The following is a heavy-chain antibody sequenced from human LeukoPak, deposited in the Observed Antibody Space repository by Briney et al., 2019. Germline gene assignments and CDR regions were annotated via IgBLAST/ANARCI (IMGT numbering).Heavy chain of an antibody. CDR1: GFSLSTSGVG. V-gene: IGHV2-5*02. J-gene: IGHJ4*02. CDR2: IYWDDDK. Sequence: SGPTLVKPTQTLTLTCTFSGFSLSTSGVGVAWIRQPPGMALEWLALIYWDDDKRYSPSLKSRLTITKGTSKNQVVLTMTNMDPVDTATYYCAHRRWGDYGDYVFDYWGQGTLVTVSS. CDR3: AHRRWGDYGDYVFDY. D-gene: IGHD4-17*01.